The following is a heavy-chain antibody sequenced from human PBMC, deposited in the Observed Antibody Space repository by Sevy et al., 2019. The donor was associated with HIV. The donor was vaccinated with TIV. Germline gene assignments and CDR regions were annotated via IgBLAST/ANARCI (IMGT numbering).Heavy chain of an antibody. V-gene: IGHV4-61*01. CDR1: GASVSSGSFF. CDR3: ARDQAESSATGGLDS. CDR2: IYYSGST. J-gene: IGHJ4*02. Sequence: SETLSLTCSVSGASVSSGSFFWTWIRQAPGKGLEWIGYIYYSGSTNYNPSLKSRVTFSVDTSKNQFSLKLRSVTAADTAVYYCARDQAESSATGGLDSRGPGALVTVSS. D-gene: IGHD6-25*01.